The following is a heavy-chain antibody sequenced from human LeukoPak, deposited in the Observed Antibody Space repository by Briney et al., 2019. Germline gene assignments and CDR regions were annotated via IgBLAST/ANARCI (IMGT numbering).Heavy chain of an antibody. D-gene: IGHD4-17*01. V-gene: IGHV1-69*04. CDR3: ARGNYGDYTGQNWFDP. Sequence: SVKVSCKASGGTFSSYAISWVRQAPGQGLGWMGRIIPIFGIANYAQKFQGRVTITADKSTSTAYMELSSLRSEDTAVYYCARGNYGDYTGQNWFDPWGQGTLVTVSS. CDR2: IIPIFGIA. J-gene: IGHJ5*02. CDR1: GGTFSSYA.